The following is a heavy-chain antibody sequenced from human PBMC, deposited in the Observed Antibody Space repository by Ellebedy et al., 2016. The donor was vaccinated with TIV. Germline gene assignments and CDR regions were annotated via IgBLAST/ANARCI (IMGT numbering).Heavy chain of an antibody. CDR2: VYPGDSET. D-gene: IGHD3-22*01. Sequence: GGSLRLSCKGSESRFTNFWIGWVRQMPGKGLEWMGMVYPGDSETSYSPSFQGQVTLSVDKSIRTAYLQWSSLRASDTAMYYCARRLDSRGYDAFDIWGQGTMVTVSS. CDR3: ARRLDSRGYDAFDI. CDR1: ESRFTNFW. J-gene: IGHJ3*02. V-gene: IGHV5-51*01.